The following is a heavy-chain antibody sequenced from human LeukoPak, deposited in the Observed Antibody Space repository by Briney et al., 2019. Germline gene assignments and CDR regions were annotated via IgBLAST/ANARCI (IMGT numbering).Heavy chain of an antibody. CDR3: ARDMAVAGTRFDY. CDR1: GGTFSSYA. Sequence: ASVKVSCKASGGTFSSYAISWVRQAPGQGLEWMGGIIPIFGTANYAQKFQGRVTITADESTSTAYMEPSSLRSEDTAVYYCARDMAVAGTRFDYWGQGTLVTVSS. D-gene: IGHD6-19*01. V-gene: IGHV1-69*01. CDR2: IIPIFGTA. J-gene: IGHJ4*02.